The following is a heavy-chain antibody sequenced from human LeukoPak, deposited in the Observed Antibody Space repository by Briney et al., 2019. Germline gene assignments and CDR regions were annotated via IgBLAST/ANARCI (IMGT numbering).Heavy chain of an antibody. CDR3: AELGITMIGGV. V-gene: IGHV3-74*01. CDR2: INSDGSST. D-gene: IGHD3-10*02. J-gene: IGHJ6*04. CDR1: GFTFGSYG. Sequence: GGSLRLSCAASGFTFGSYGMHWVRRAPGKGLVWVSRINSDGSSTSYADSVKGRFTISRDNAKNTLYLQMNSLRAEDTAVYYCAELGITMIGGVWGKGTTVTISS.